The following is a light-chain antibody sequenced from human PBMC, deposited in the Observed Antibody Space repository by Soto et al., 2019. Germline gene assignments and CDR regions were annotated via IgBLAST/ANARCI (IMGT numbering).Light chain of an antibody. CDR3: QNYKSVPFT. Sequence: DIQMTQSPSSLSASVGDRVTITCRASQDIGDYLAWYQQQPGKLPKLLMSAASTLQSGVPSRFSGSGSGTDFTLTISRLQPEDVATYYCQNYKSVPFTFGGGTKVEVK. V-gene: IGKV1-27*01. CDR1: QDIGDY. J-gene: IGKJ4*01. CDR2: AAS.